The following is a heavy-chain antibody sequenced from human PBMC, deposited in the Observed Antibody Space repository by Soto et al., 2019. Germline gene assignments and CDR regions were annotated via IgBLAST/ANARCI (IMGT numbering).Heavy chain of an antibody. CDR1: GGTFSSYA. V-gene: IGHV1-69*01. D-gene: IGHD3-10*01. CDR3: ARDKATGRGCFDY. J-gene: IGHJ4*02. Sequence: QVQLVQSGAEVKKPGSSVKVSCKASGGTFSSYAISWVRQAPGQGLEWMGGIIPIFGTANYAQKFQGRVTITADEATSTGYKERSSWRSEDWAVYYCARDKATGRGCFDYWGQGTLVTVSS. CDR2: IIPIFGTA.